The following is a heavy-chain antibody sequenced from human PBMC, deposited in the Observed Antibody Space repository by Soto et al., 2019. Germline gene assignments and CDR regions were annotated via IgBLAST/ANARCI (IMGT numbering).Heavy chain of an antibody. V-gene: IGHV1-58*02. Sequence: SVKVSCKASGFTFTSSAMQWVRQARGQRLEWIGWIVVGSGNTNYAQKFQERVTITRDMSTSTAYMELSSLRSEDTAVYYCAAGFRPSDAFEIWGQGTMVTVSS. CDR1: GFTFTSSA. D-gene: IGHD3-10*01. J-gene: IGHJ3*02. CDR3: AAGFRPSDAFEI. CDR2: IVVGSGNT.